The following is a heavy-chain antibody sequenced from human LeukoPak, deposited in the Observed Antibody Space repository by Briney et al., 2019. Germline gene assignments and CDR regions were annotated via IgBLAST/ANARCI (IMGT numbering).Heavy chain of an antibody. V-gene: IGHV3-23*01. CDR3: ASPDSSGFYLSSRLDF. J-gene: IGHJ4*02. CDR1: GFTFSDYA. CDR2: MTGSGDST. D-gene: IGHD3-22*01. Sequence: GGSLRLSCTASGFTFSDYAMSWVRQAPGKGLQWVSTMTGSGDSTYYADSVKGRFTVSRDNSKNTLYLEMNSLRAEDTAVYFCASPDSSGFYLSSRLDFWGQGTLVTVSS.